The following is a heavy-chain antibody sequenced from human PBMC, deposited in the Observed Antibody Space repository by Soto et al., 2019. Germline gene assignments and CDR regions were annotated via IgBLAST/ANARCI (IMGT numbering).Heavy chain of an antibody. D-gene: IGHD4-4*01. CDR1: GYNFNSYA. CDR3: AKDPVGAVTTHYYYYGMDV. Sequence: GASVKVSCKASGYNFNSYAMHWVRQAPGQGLEWMGWLNPGNGNTKYSQKFQGRVTITRDTSATTAYMELSSLRSEDTAVYYCAKDPVGAVTTHYYYYGMDVWGQGTTVTVSS. V-gene: IGHV1-3*01. J-gene: IGHJ6*02. CDR2: LNPGNGNT.